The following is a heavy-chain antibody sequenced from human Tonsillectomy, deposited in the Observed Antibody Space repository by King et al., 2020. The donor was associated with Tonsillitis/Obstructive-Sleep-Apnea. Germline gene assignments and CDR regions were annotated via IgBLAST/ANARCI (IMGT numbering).Heavy chain of an antibody. J-gene: IGHJ4*02. CDR1: GGSISSGGYY. CDR3: ARTTVVPAAMCYSSSWYYFDY. Sequence: QLQESGPGLVKPSQTLSLTCTVSGGSISSGGYYWSWIRQHPGKGLEWIGYIYYSGSTYYNPSLKSLVTISVDTSKNQFSLKLSSVTAADTAVYYCARTTVVPAAMCYSSSWYYFDYWGQGTLVTVSS. V-gene: IGHV4-31*01. D-gene: IGHD2-2*01. CDR2: IYYSGST.